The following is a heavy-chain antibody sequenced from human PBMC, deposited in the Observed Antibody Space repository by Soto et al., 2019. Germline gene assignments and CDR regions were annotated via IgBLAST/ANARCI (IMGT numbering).Heavy chain of an antibody. D-gene: IGHD1-1*01. V-gene: IGHV3-30*03. CDR2: ISYDGSNK. Sequence: QVQLVESGGGVVQPGRSLRLSCAASGFTFSSYGMHWVRQAPGKGLEWVAVISYDGSNKYYADSVKGRFTISRDNSKNTLYLQMNSLRAEDTAVHYCARTNWNDRDGYFDYWGQGTLVTVSS. J-gene: IGHJ4*02. CDR3: ARTNWNDRDGYFDY. CDR1: GFTFSSYG.